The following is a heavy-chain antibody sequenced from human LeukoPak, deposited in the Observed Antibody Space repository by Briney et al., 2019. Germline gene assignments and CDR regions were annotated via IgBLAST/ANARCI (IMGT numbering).Heavy chain of an antibody. V-gene: IGHV3-33*01. CDR2: IWYDGSNK. CDR3: ARDKLYYDSSGYSLYYFDY. J-gene: IGHJ4*02. Sequence: QPGRSLRLSCAASGFTFSSYGMHWVRQAPGKGLEWVAVIWYDGSNKYYADSVKGRFTISRDNSKTTLYLQMNSLRAEDTAVYYCARDKLYYDSSGYSLYYFDYWGQGTLVTVSS. CDR1: GFTFSSYG. D-gene: IGHD3-22*01.